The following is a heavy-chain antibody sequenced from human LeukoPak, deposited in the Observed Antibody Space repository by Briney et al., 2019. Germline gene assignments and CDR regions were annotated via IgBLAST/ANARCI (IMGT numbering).Heavy chain of an antibody. D-gene: IGHD1-7*01. CDR2: TSGGGGIT. J-gene: IGHJ6*02. CDR3: AKGVTGTTGYYYYGMDV. V-gene: IGHV3-23*01. CDR1: GFTFSSYA. Sequence: PWGSLRLSCAASGFTFSSYAMSWVRQAPGKGLEWVSATSGGGGITYYTDSVKGRFTISRDSSKNTLYLQMNSLRAEDTAVYYCAKGVTGTTGYYYYGMDVWGQGTTVTVSS.